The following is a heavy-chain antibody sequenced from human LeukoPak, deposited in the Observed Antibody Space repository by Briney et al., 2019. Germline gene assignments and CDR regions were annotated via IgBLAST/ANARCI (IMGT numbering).Heavy chain of an antibody. CDR1: GFTFSSYW. CDR2: IKQDGSEK. CDR3: ARDPYYYDSSGYYRAKWFDP. Sequence: PGGSLRLSCAASGFTFSSYWMSWVRQAPGKGLEWVANIKQDGSEKYYVDSVKGRFTISRDNAKNSLYLQMNSLRAEDTAVYYCARDPYYYDSSGYYRAKWFDPWGQGTLVTVSS. D-gene: IGHD3-22*01. J-gene: IGHJ5*02. V-gene: IGHV3-7*01.